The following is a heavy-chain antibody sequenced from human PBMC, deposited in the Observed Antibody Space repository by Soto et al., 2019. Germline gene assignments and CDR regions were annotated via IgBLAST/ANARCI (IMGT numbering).Heavy chain of an antibody. CDR3: EAGGSWARLDN. Sequence: QVQLVQSGAEVKKPGSSLKVSCTASGGTLNNYAISWLRQAPGQGLEWMGGIITAFGPAIYAQKFQGRVSITAEESTQTAHMDLSSLRSEDTTVYYCEAGGSWARLDNWGQGTLVTVSS. CDR2: IITAFGPA. D-gene: IGHD6-13*01. CDR1: GGTLNNYA. V-gene: IGHV1-69*01. J-gene: IGHJ4*02.